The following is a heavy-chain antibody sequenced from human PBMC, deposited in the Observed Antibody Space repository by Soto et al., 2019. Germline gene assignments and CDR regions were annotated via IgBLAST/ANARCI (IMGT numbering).Heavy chain of an antibody. Sequence: QVQLVESGGGVAQPGRSLRLSCAASGFTFSSYGMHWVRQAPGKGLEGVEVIWYDGSNKDYADSVKGRVTISRDNSKSTQYLQMNSLRAGYEAVYYCARCFYDGIVVVVAASYYYGMDVWGHGTTVTVS. CDR3: ARCFYDGIVVVVAASYYYGMDV. CDR1: GFTFSSYG. V-gene: IGHV3-33*01. D-gene: IGHD2-15*01. CDR2: IWYDGSNK. J-gene: IGHJ6*02.